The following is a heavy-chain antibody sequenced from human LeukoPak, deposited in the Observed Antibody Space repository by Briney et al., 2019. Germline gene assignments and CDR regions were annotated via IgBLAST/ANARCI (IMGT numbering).Heavy chain of an antibody. CDR1: GGSISSSSYY. D-gene: IGHD3-22*01. V-gene: IGHV4-39*07. Sequence: SETLSLTCTVSGGSISSSSYYWGWIRQPPGKGLEWIGEINHSGSTNHNPSLKSRVTISVDTSKNQFSLKLSSVTAADTAVYYCARVETLSSGYYYKGAIDYWGQGTLVTVSS. CDR2: INHSGST. J-gene: IGHJ4*02. CDR3: ARVETLSSGYYYKGAIDY.